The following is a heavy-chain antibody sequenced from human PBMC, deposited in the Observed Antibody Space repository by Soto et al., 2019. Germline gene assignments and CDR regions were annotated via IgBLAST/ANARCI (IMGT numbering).Heavy chain of an antibody. D-gene: IGHD2-15*01. Sequence: SVKVSCKASGGTFSSYAISWVRQAPGQGLEWMGGIIPIFGTANYAQKFQGRVTITADESTSTAYMELSSLRSEDTAVYYCARDCSGGSCYSGTDYYYYGMDVWGQGTRSPSP. V-gene: IGHV1-69*13. J-gene: IGHJ6*02. CDR3: ARDCSGGSCYSGTDYYYYGMDV. CDR1: GGTFSSYA. CDR2: IIPIFGTA.